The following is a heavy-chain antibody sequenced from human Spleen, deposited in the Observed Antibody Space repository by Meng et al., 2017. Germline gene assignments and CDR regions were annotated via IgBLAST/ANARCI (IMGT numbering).Heavy chain of an antibody. J-gene: IGHJ6*02. Sequence: GESLKISCTGSGFTFGDYAMSWVRQAPGQGLEWVGSIRSKAYGGTTEYAASVKGRFTITRDESKSIASLQMNSLKTEDTAVYYCTRDLTRPRIDMVRGRLTTVYYYSGMDVWGQGTTVTVSS. V-gene: IGHV3-49*04. D-gene: IGHD3-10*01. CDR2: IRSKAYGGTT. CDR1: GFTFGDYA. CDR3: TRDLTRPRIDMVRGRLTTVYYYSGMDV.